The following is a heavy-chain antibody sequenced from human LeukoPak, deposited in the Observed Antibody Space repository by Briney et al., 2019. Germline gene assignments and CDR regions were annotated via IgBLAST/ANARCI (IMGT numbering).Heavy chain of an antibody. J-gene: IGHJ6*02. V-gene: IGHV1-69*13. D-gene: IGHD6-6*01. Sequence: ASVKVSCEASGGTFSSYAISWVRQAPGQGLEWMGGIIPIFGTANYAQKFQGRVTITADESTSTAYMELSSLRSEDTAVYYCARDNGNSSSSRYYYYGMDVWGQGTTVTVSS. CDR1: GGTFSSYA. CDR2: IIPIFGTA. CDR3: ARDNGNSSSSRYYYYGMDV.